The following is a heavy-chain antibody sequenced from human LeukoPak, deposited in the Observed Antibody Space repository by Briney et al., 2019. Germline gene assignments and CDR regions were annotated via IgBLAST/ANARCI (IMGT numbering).Heavy chain of an antibody. J-gene: IGHJ6*02. Sequence: GSLRLSCAASGFTFSSYGMHWVRQAPGKGLEWVAVISYDGSNKYYADSVKGRFTISRDNSKNTLYLQMNSLRAEDTAVYYCAKDRVVLMVYAILGPHYYYGMDVWGQGTTVTVSS. CDR3: AKDRVVLMVYAILGPHYYYGMDV. D-gene: IGHD2-8*01. CDR2: ISYDGSNK. V-gene: IGHV3-30*18. CDR1: GFTFSSYG.